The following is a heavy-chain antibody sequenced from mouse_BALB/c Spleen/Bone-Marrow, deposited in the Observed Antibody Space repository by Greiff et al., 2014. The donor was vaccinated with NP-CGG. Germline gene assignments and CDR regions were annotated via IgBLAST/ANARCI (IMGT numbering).Heavy chain of an antibody. Sequence: VKLMESGPGLVQPSQSLSITCTVSGFSLTTYGVHWVRQSPGKGLEWLGVIWSGGSTDYNAAFISRLSISKDNSKSQVFFKMNSLQANDTAIYYCAKTGTGAADYWGQGTTLTVSS. CDR1: GFSLTTYG. V-gene: IGHV2-2*02. CDR2: IWSGGST. D-gene: IGHD4-1*01. J-gene: IGHJ2*01. CDR3: AKTGTGAADY.